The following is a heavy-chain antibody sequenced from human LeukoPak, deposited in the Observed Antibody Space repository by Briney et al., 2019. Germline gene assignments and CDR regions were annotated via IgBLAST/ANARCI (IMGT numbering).Heavy chain of an antibody. CDR1: GFTFTSYG. J-gene: IGHJ4*02. Sequence: WASVKVSCKASGFTFTSYGITWVRQAPGQGLEWMGWISAYNGNTNYAQKLQGRVTMTTDTSTSTAYMELRSLRSDDTAVYYCARGSRFVSGYDPNFDYWGQGTLVTVSS. V-gene: IGHV1-18*01. CDR3: ARGSRFVSGYDPNFDY. D-gene: IGHD5-12*01. CDR2: ISAYNGNT.